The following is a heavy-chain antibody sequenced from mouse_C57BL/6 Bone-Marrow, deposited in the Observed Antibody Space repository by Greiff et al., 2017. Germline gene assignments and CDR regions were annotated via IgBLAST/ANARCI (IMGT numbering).Heavy chain of an antibody. Sequence: EVHLVESGGGLVKPGGSLKLSCAASGFTFSDYGMHWVRQAPEKGLEWVAYISSGSSTIYYADTVKGRFTLSRDNAKNTLFLQMTSLRSEDTAMYYCARRTYGSSFFDYWGQGTTLTVSS. CDR3: ARRTYGSSFFDY. CDR2: ISSGSSTI. V-gene: IGHV5-17*01. D-gene: IGHD1-1*01. J-gene: IGHJ2*01. CDR1: GFTFSDYG.